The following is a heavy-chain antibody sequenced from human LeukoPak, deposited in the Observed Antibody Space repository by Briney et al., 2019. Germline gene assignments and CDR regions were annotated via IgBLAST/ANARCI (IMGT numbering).Heavy chain of an antibody. Sequence: ASVKVSCKASGYTFTSYGMSWVRQAPGQGLEWMGWISAYNGNTNYAQKLQGRVTMTTDTSTSTAYMELRSLRSDDTAVYYCARDLGQNYYDSSGYYYGFDYWGQGTLVTVSS. CDR2: ISAYNGNT. V-gene: IGHV1-18*01. CDR3: ARDLGQNYYDSSGYYYGFDY. J-gene: IGHJ4*02. CDR1: GYTFTSYG. D-gene: IGHD3-22*01.